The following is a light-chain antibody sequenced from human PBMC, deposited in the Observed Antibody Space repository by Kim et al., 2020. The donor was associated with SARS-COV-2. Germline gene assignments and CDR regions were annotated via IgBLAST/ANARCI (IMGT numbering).Light chain of an antibody. CDR2: QDS. J-gene: IGLJ2*01. CDR1: KLGDKY. Sequence: SPGQTASITCSGEKLGDKYACWYQQKPGQSPVLVIYQDSKRPSGIPERFSGSNSGNTATLTISGTQAMDEADYYCQAWDSSTVVFGGGTKLTVL. V-gene: IGLV3-1*01. CDR3: QAWDSSTVV.